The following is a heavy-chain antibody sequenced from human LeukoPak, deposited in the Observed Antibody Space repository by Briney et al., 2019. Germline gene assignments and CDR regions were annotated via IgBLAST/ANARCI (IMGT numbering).Heavy chain of an antibody. Sequence: ASVKVSCKASGYTFTGYYMHWVRQAPGQGLEWMGWINPNSGGTNYAQKFQGRVTMTRDTSISTAYMELSRLRSDDTAVYYCARGPNIVVVVAATPNSGWFDPWGQGTLVTVSS. J-gene: IGHJ5*02. CDR3: ARGPNIVVVVAATPNSGWFDP. CDR1: GYTFTGYY. CDR2: INPNSGGT. D-gene: IGHD2-15*01. V-gene: IGHV1-2*02.